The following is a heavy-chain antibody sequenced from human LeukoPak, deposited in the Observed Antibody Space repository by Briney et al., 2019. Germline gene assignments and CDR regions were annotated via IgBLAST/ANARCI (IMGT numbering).Heavy chain of an antibody. V-gene: IGHV1-69*05. D-gene: IGHD6-13*01. J-gene: IGHJ4*02. CDR2: VIPIFGTA. CDR1: GGTFSSYA. CDR3: ARGDIGYGSSGSWSQGYYFDY. Sequence: GASVKVSCKASGGTFSSYAISWVRQAPGQGLEWMGGVIPIFGTANYAQKFQGRVTIITDESTSTAYMELSSLRSEDTAVYYCARGDIGYGSSGSWSQGYYFDYWGQGTLVTVSS.